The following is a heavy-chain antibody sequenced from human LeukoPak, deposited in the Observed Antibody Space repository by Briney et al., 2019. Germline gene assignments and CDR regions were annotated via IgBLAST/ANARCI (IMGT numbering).Heavy chain of an antibody. CDR3: ARTMYNWNRFDY. D-gene: IGHD1-20*01. CDR2: ISAYNGNT. J-gene: IGHJ4*02. Sequence: GVSVTVSCKASGYTFTSYGISWVRQAPGQGLEWMGWISAYNGNTNYAQKLQGRVTMTTDTSTSTAYMELRSLRSDDTAVYYCARTMYNWNRFDYWGQGTLVTVSS. CDR1: GYTFTSYG. V-gene: IGHV1-18*01.